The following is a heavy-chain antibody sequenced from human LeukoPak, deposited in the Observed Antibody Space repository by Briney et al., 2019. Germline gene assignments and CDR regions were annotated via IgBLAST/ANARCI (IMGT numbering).Heavy chain of an antibody. Sequence: PSETLSLTCTVSGGSISSSSYYWGWIRQPAGKGLEWIGSIYYSGSTYYNPSLKSRVTISVDTSKNQFSLKLSSVTAADTAVYYCARRPYPAWYFDLWGRGTLVTVSS. J-gene: IGHJ2*01. CDR1: GGSISSSSYY. CDR3: ARRPYPAWYFDL. CDR2: IYYSGST. V-gene: IGHV4-39*01.